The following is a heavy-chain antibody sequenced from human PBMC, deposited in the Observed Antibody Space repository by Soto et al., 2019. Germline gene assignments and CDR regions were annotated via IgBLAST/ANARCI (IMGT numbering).Heavy chain of an antibody. J-gene: IGHJ5*02. D-gene: IGHD2-15*01. CDR1: GFTFDDYA. CDR3: AKCPWVVLGGNWFDP. Sequence: EVQLVESGGGLVQPGRSLRLSCAASGFTFDDYAMHWVRQAPGKGLEWVSGISWNSGSIGYADSVKGRFTISRDNAKNALYLQMNSLRAVETALYYCAKCPWVVLGGNWFDPWGQGTLVTVCS. V-gene: IGHV3-9*01. CDR2: ISWNSGSI.